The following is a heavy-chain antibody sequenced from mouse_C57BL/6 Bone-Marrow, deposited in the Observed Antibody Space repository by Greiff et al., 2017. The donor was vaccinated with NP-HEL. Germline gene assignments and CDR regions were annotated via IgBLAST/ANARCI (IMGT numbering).Heavy chain of an antibody. CDR1: GFTFSSYT. Sequence: EVKVVESGGGLVKPGGSLKLSCAASGFTFSSYTMSWVRQTPEKRLEWVATISGGGGNTYYPDSVKGRFTISRDNAKNTLYLQMSSLRSEDTALYYCASDYYYGSSYGAYWGQGTLVTVSA. CDR3: ASDYYYGSSYGAY. V-gene: IGHV5-9*01. J-gene: IGHJ3*01. D-gene: IGHD1-1*01. CDR2: ISGGGGNT.